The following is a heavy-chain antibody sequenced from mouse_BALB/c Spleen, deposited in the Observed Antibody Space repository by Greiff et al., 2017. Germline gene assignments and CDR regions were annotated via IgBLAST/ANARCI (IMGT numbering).Heavy chain of an antibody. CDR2: ISSGGSYT. Sequence: VHVKQSGGDLVKPGGSLKLSCAASGFTFSSYGMSWVRQTPDKRLEWVATISSGGSYTYYPDSVKGRFTISRDNAKNTLFLQMSSLKSEDTAMYCCARRRYDVYAMDYWGQGTSVTVSS. CDR3: ARRRYDVYAMDY. J-gene: IGHJ4*01. D-gene: IGHD2-14*01. V-gene: IGHV5-6*01. CDR1: GFTFSSYG.